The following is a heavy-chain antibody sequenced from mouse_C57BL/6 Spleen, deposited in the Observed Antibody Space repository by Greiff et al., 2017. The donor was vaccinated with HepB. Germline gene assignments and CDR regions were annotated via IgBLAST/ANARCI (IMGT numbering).Heavy chain of an antibody. D-gene: IGHD1-1*01. V-gene: IGHV7-3*01. CDR3: ARSPPPYGSLYYYAMDY. CDR2: IRNKANGYTT. Sequence: EVQRVESGGGLVQPGGSLSLSCAASGFTFTDYYMSWVRQPPGKALEWLGFIRNKANGYTTEYSASVKGRFTISRDNSQSILYLQMNALRAEDSATYYCARSPPPYGSLYYYAMDYWGQGTSVTVSS. CDR1: GFTFTDYY. J-gene: IGHJ4*01.